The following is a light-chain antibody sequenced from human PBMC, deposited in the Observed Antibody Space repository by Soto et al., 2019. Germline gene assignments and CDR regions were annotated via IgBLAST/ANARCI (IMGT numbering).Light chain of an antibody. Sequence: EIVLTQSPGTLSLSPGERATLSFRVSQSVSSSYLAWYQQKPGQAPRLLIYGASSRATGIPDRFSGSGSGTDFTLTISRLEPEDFAVYYCQQYGSSPETFGPGTKVDI. CDR1: QSVSSSY. CDR2: GAS. CDR3: QQYGSSPET. J-gene: IGKJ3*01. V-gene: IGKV3-20*01.